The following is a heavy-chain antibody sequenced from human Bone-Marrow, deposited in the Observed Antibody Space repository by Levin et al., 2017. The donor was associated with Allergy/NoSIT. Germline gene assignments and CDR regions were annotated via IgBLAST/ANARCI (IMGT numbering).Heavy chain of an antibody. CDR1: GFTFSSYA. Sequence: GGSLRLSCAASGFTFSSYAMSWVRQAPGKGLEWVSAISGSGGSTYYADSVKGRFTISRDNSKNTLYLQMNSLRAEDTAVYYCATPSVGYGSSYNWFDPWGQGTLVTVSS. J-gene: IGHJ5*02. D-gene: IGHD5-18*01. CDR2: ISGSGGST. CDR3: ATPSVGYGSSYNWFDP. V-gene: IGHV3-23*01.